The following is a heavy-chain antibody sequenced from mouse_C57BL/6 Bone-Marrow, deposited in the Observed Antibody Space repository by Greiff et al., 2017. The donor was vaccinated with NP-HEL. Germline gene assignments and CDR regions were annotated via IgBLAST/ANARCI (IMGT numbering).Heavy chain of an antibody. Sequence: VQLMESGPGLVAPSQCLSITCTVSGFSLTSYAISWVRQPPGKGLEWLGVIWTGGGTNYNSAPKSRLIISKDNSKSQVFIKMNSLQTDDTARYYCARKGARLRLGDFDYWGKGTTLTVSS. CDR3: ARKGARLRLGDFDY. J-gene: IGHJ2*01. CDR1: GFSLTSYA. D-gene: IGHD3-1*01. CDR2: IWTGGGT. V-gene: IGHV2-9-1*01.